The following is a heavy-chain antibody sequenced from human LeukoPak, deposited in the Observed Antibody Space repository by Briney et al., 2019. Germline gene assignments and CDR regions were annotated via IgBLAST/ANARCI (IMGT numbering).Heavy chain of an antibody. V-gene: IGHV4-38-2*02. Sequence: SETLSLTCSVSYYSISSGYYWGWIRQPPGKGLEWIGSIYYSGSTYYNPSLKSRVTISVDTSKNQFSLKLSSVTAADTAVYYCARHHYDILTGHPAYYYYYYMDVWGKGTTVTISS. CDR2: IYYSGST. CDR3: ARHHYDILTGHPAYYYYYYMDV. CDR1: YYSISSGYY. D-gene: IGHD3-9*01. J-gene: IGHJ6*03.